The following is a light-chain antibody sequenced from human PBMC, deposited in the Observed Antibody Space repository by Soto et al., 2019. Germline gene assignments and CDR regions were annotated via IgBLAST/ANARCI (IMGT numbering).Light chain of an antibody. J-gene: IGLJ2*01. Sequence: QSVLTQPPSASGSPGQSVTISCTGTSSDIGSYNFVSWYQQHPGKAPKVMLYEVRKRPSGVPDRFSGSKSGNTASLTVSGLQADAEADYYCTSYAGGNILVFGGGTKLTVL. CDR3: TSYAGGNILV. CDR1: SSDIGSYNF. V-gene: IGLV2-8*01. CDR2: EVR.